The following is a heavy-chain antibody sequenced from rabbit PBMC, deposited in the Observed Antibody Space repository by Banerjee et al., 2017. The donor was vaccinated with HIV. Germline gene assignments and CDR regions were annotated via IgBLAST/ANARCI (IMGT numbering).Heavy chain of an antibody. D-gene: IGHD6-1*01. J-gene: IGHJ4*01. CDR1: GFSFSSYYY. CDR3: ARSYDNDYVRWDL. V-gene: IGHV1S40*01. Sequence: QSLEESGGDLVKPGASLTLTCTASGFSFSSYYYMCWVRQAPGKGLEWIACINVGSTGNTYYASWVNDRFTISRDTNENTVSLKMTSLTAADTATYFCARSYDNDYVRWDLWGPGTLVTVS. CDR2: INVGSTGNT.